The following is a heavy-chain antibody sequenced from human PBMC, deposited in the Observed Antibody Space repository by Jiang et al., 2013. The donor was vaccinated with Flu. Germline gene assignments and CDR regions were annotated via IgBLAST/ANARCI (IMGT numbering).Heavy chain of an antibody. CDR3: ARHEPSFGSGSYWVFDY. D-gene: IGHD3-10*01. CDR1: GYSFTTYW. V-gene: IGHV5-51*01. CDR2: IYPGDSDA. J-gene: IGHJ4*02. Sequence: GAEVKKPGESLKISCKGSGYSFTTYWIGWVRQMPGKGLEWMGIIYPGDSDARYSPSFQGQVTISADKSISTAYLQWSSLKASDTAMYYCARHEPSFGSGSYWVFDYWGQGTLVTVSS.